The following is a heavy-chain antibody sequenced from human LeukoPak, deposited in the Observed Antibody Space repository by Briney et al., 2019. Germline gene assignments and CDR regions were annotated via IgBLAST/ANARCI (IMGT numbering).Heavy chain of an antibody. J-gene: IGHJ4*02. CDR1: GFTFDTYS. Sequence: PGGSLRLSCAASGFTFDTYSMNWVRQAPGKGLEWVSSISSSSSYIYYADSVKGRFTISRDNAKNSLYMQMNSLRDEDTAVYYCARSPGATWSFDYWGQGTLVTVSS. CDR3: ARSPGATWSFDY. D-gene: IGHD1-1*01. CDR2: ISSSSSYI. V-gene: IGHV3-21*01.